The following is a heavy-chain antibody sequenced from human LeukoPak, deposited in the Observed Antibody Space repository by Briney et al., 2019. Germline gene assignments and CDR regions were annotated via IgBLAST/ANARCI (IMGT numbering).Heavy chain of an antibody. CDR2: FDPEDGET. J-gene: IGHJ4*02. Sequence: GASVKVSCKVSGYTLTELSMHWVRQAPGKGLEWMGGFDPEDGETIYAQKFQGRVTMTEDTSTDTAYMELSSLRSEDTAVYYCATVSTPDSYVDYFDYWGQGTLVTVSS. CDR3: ATVSTPDSYVDYFDY. CDR1: GYTLTELS. D-gene: IGHD5-18*01. V-gene: IGHV1-24*01.